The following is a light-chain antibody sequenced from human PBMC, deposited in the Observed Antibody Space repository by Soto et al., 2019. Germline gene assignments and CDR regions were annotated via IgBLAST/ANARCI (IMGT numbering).Light chain of an antibody. CDR2: DVS. J-gene: IGLJ3*02. CDR3: SSYGASSTL. Sequence: QYALTQPASLSGSPGQSITISCTGTSSDIGSSNYVSWYQQHPGKAPKLMIFDVSYRPSGISDRFSGSKSGNTASLTISGLQPEDEADYYCSSYGASSTLFGGGTKLTVL. V-gene: IGLV2-14*03. CDR1: SSDIGSSNY.